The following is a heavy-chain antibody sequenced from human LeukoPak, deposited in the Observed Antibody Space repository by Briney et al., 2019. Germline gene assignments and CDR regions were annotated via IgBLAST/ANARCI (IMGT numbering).Heavy chain of an antibody. CDR1: GGSISSYY. J-gene: IGHJ2*01. Sequence: SSETLSLTCTVSGGSISSYYWSWIRQPAGKGLEWIGRIYSSGSTDYNPSLKSRVTMSVDTSKDQFSLKLSSVTAADTAVYYCARGQYHLLYWYFDLWGRGTLVTVSS. V-gene: IGHV4-4*07. CDR3: ARGQYHLLYWYFDL. D-gene: IGHD2-2*01. CDR2: IYSSGST.